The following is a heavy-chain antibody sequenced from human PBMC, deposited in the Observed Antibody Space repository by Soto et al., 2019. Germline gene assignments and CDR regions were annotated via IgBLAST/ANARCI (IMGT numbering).Heavy chain of an antibody. V-gene: IGHV6-1*01. J-gene: IGHJ4*02. CDR3: ERPNEVAGPNLDY. CDR1: GDSVSSNSAT. Sequence: SQTLSLTCAISGDSVSSNSATWNWIRQSPSRGLEWLGRTYYRSKWSNDYAVSVKSRISINPDTSKNQFSLQLNSVTPEDTAVYYCERPNEVAGPNLDYWGQGTLVTVSS. D-gene: IGHD6-19*01. CDR2: TYYRSKWSN.